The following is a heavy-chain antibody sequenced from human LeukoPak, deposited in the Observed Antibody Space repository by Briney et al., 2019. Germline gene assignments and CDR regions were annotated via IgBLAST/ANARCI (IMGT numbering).Heavy chain of an antibody. CDR3: AKDLGYCSGGNCYVISYYYYGMDV. V-gene: IGHV3-23*01. CDR1: GFTFSIYA. CDR2: ISGSGGTT. D-gene: IGHD2-15*01. J-gene: IGHJ6*02. Sequence: GGSLRLSCAASGFTFSIYAMSWVRQAPGRGLEWVSAISGSGGTTYYADSVKGRFTISRDNSKNTLYLQMNSLRAEDTAVYYCAKDLGYCSGGNCYVISYYYYGMDVWGQGTTVTVSS.